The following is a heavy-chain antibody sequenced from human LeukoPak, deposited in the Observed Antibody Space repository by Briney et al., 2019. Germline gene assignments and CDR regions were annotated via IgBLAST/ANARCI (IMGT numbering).Heavy chain of an antibody. V-gene: IGHV3-48*03. CDR3: ARDDPYYEILTGYYRGYYFDY. CDR1: GFTFSSYE. D-gene: IGHD3-9*01. CDR2: ISSSGSTI. J-gene: IGHJ4*02. Sequence: PGGSLRLPCAVSGFTFSSYEMNWVRQAPGKGLEWVSYISSSGSTIYYADSVRGRFTISRDNAKNSLYLQMNSLRAEDTAVYYCARDDPYYEILTGYYRGYYFDYWGQGTLVTVSS.